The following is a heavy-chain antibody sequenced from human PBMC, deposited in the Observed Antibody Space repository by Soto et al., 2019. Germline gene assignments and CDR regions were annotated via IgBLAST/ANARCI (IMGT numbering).Heavy chain of an antibody. D-gene: IGHD1-26*01. V-gene: IGHV3-23*01. CDR1: GFNFDSYD. CDR3: ANEANLGSAGDNFDF. CDR2: LTHSGAYT. J-gene: IGHJ4*02. Sequence: EVHLLESGGGLVQPGGSLRLSCVASGFNFDSYDMNWVRQAPGKGLEWVSALTHSGAYTYYAGSVKGRFTISRDNSKSTLYLQMNNLRPEDTATYYCANEANLGSAGDNFDFWGQGTLVTVSS.